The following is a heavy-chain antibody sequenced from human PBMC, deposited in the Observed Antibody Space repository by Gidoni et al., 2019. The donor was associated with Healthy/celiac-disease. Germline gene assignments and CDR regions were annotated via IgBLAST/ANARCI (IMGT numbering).Heavy chain of an antibody. V-gene: IGHV4-31*03. D-gene: IGHD2-2*01. CDR3: ARAVVVPAAARPRTAFDI. CDR2: IYYSGST. Sequence: QVQLQESGPGLVKPSQTLSLTCTVSGGSISSGGYYWSWIRQHPGKGLEWIGYIYYSGSTYYNPSLMSRVTISVDTSKTQFSLTLSSVTAADTAVYYCARAVVVPAAARPRTAFDIWGQGTMVTVSS. J-gene: IGHJ3*02. CDR1: GGSISSGGYY.